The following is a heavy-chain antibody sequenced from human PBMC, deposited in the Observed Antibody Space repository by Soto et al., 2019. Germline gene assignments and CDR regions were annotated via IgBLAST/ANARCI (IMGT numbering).Heavy chain of an antibody. J-gene: IGHJ4*02. D-gene: IGHD4-4*01. Sequence: ESGGGVVQPGRSLRLSCAASGFTFSSYGMHWVRQAPGKGLEWLAVIWYDGSNKYYADSVKGRFTISRDNSKNTLFLQMNSLRAEDTAVYYCARLASSSNDDYWGQGTLVTVSS. CDR2: IWYDGSNK. CDR1: GFTFSSYG. V-gene: IGHV3-33*01. CDR3: ARLASSSNDDY.